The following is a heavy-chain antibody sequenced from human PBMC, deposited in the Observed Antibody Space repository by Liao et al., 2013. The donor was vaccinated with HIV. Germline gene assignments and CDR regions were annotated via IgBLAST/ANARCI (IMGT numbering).Heavy chain of an antibody. CDR2: INHSGST. J-gene: IGHJ2*01. V-gene: IGHV4-34*01. CDR3: ARVSYDFWSGDWYFDL. D-gene: IGHD3-3*01. CDR1: GGSFSGYY. Sequence: QVQLQQWGAGLLKPSETLSLTCAVYGGSFSGYYWSWIRQPPGKGLEWIGEINHSGSTNYNPSLKSRVSLSVDTSKNQFSLKLSSVTAADTAVYYCARVSYDFWSGDWYFDLWGRGTLVTVSS.